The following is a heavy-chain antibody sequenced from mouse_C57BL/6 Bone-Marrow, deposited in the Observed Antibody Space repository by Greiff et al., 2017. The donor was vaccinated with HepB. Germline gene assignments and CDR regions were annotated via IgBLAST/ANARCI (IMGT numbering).Heavy chain of an antibody. CDR2: IYPGDGDT. CDR3: AREAVYVSISYYFDY. J-gene: IGHJ2*01. CDR1: GYAFSSSW. D-gene: IGHD1-1*01. V-gene: IGHV1-82*01. Sequence: QVQLQQSGPELVKPGASVKISCKASGYAFSSSWMNWVKQRPGKGLEWIGRIYPGDGDTNYNGKFKGKATLTADKSSSTAYMQLSSLTSEDSAVYFCAREAVYVSISYYFDYWGQGTTLTVSS.